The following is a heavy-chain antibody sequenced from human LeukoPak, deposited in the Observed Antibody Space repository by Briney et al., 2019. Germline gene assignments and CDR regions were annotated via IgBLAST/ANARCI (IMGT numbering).Heavy chain of an antibody. V-gene: IGHV3-9*01. J-gene: IGHJ4*02. CDR2: ITWKTGYI. Sequence: GRSLRLSCAASGFTFGDHVMHCVRQAPGKGREWVSGITWKTGYIGYAVSVKGRFTASRDDAKNSLYLQMNSLRPDDTALYFCVRGQTRETTPSGWGYRWGLGTLVTVSS. CDR3: VRGQTRETTPSGWGYR. D-gene: IGHD4-11*01. CDR1: GFTFGDHV.